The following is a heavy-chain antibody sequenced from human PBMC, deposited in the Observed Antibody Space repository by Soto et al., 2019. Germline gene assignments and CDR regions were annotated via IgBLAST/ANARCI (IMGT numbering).Heavy chain of an antibody. CDR3: ARQVGDCGSTSCYVREYYYNYYGLDV. V-gene: IGHV5-51*01. D-gene: IGHD2-2*01. Sequence: PGESLKISCKGSGYNFTSYWIGWVRQMPGKGLEWMGIIYPGDSETRYSPSFQGQVTISADKSITTAYLQWSSLEASDTAIYYCARQVGDCGSTSCYVREYYYNYYGLDVWGQGTTVTVSS. J-gene: IGHJ6*02. CDR2: IYPGDSET. CDR1: GYNFTSYW.